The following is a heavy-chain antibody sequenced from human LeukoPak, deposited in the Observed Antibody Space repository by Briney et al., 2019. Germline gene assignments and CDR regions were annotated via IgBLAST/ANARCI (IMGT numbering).Heavy chain of an antibody. D-gene: IGHD3-22*01. Sequence: GGSLRLSCAASGFTFDDYAMHWVRQAPGKGLEWVSGISWNSGSIGYADSVKGRFTISRDNAKNSLYLQMNSLRAEDTAVYYCARETNYYDSSGYYFGNWFDPWGQGTLVTVSS. CDR1: GFTFDDYA. J-gene: IGHJ5*02. V-gene: IGHV3-9*01. CDR2: ISWNSGSI. CDR3: ARETNYYDSSGYYFGNWFDP.